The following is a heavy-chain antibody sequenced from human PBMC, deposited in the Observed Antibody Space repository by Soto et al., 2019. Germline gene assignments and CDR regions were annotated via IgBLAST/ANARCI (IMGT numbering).Heavy chain of an antibody. CDR3: VSRSWLDS. Sequence: GGSLRLSCAASGFPFNSYDMSWVRQAPGKGLEWVSRISDNGGSTHYADSVKGRFTISRDNSKSTLYLQMNSLRAEDTAIYYCVSRSWLDSWGQGTLVTVSS. CDR2: ISDNGGST. J-gene: IGHJ4*02. V-gene: IGHV3-23*01. CDR1: GFPFNSYD. D-gene: IGHD5-12*01.